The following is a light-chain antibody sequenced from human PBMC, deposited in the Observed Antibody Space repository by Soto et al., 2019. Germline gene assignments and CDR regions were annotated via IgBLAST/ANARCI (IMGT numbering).Light chain of an antibody. CDR1: QRLLHSNGNIF. CDR2: LGF. CDR3: MQALQTPYT. J-gene: IGKJ2*01. V-gene: IGKV2-28*01. Sequence: EIVMTQSPPSLTVTPGEPASISCSSSQRLLHSNGNIFLDWYLQKPGQSPQLLIYLGFNRASGVPDRLSGSAAGTDFTLKISRVEAEDAGVYYCMQALQTPYTFGQGTKLEIK.